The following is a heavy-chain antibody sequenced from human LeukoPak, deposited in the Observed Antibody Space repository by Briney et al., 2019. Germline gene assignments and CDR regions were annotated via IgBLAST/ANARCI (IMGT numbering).Heavy chain of an antibody. V-gene: IGHV1-2*02. CDR3: ARGSPTLSYDSGGSGL. J-gene: IGHJ4*02. CDR2: INPNSGGT. D-gene: IGHD3-22*01. Sequence: ASVKVSCKASGYTFTGYYMHWVRQAPGQGLEWMGWINPNSGGTNYAQKFQGRVTMTRDTSISTAYMELSRLRSDDTAVYYCARGSPTLSYDSGGSGLWGKGPLVTVSS. CDR1: GYTFTGYY.